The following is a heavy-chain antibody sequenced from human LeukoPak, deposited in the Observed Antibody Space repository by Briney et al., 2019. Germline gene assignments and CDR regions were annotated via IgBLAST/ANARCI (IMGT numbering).Heavy chain of an antibody. CDR3: ARVPPSAHQMLSSDY. D-gene: IGHD2-2*01. J-gene: IGHJ4*02. Sequence: ASETVSCKASGGTFSSYAISWVRQAPGQGLEWMGGIIPIFGTANYAQKFQGRVTITADESTSTAYIELRSLRSDDTAVYYCARVPPSAHQMLSSDYWGQGTQVTVSS. CDR2: IIPIFGTA. CDR1: GGTFSSYA. V-gene: IGHV1-69*13.